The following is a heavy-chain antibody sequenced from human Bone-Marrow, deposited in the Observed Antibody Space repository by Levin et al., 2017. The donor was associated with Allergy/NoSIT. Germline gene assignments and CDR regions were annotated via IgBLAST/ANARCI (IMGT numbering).Heavy chain of an antibody. Sequence: QSGGSLRLSCAASGFTFTSYAMNWVRQAPGKGLEWVSAISGSGGSTYYADSVKGRFTISRDNSKNTLYLQMNSLRAEDTSVYYCAKGAGWVAGAVALIWGQGTLVTVSS. D-gene: IGHD6-19*01. CDR3: AKGAGWVAGAVALI. V-gene: IGHV3-23*01. CDR1: GFTFTSYA. CDR2: ISGSGGST. J-gene: IGHJ4*02.